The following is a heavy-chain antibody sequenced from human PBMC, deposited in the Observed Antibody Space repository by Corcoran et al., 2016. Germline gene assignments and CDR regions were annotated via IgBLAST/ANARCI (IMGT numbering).Heavy chain of an antibody. CDR1: GGTFSSYA. Sequence: QVQLVQSGAEVKKPGSSVKVSCKASGGTFSSYAISWVRQAPGQGLEWMGGIIPIFGTATYAQKFQGRVTITADKSTSTAYMELSSLRAEDTAGYYCARTYSSSSGWYFDYWGQGTLVTVSS. CDR2: IIPIFGTA. CDR3: ARTYSSSSGWYFDY. V-gene: IGHV1-69*06. J-gene: IGHJ4*02. D-gene: IGHD6-6*01.